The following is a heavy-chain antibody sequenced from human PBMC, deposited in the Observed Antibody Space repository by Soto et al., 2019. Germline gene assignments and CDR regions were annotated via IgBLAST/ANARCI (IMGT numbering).Heavy chain of an antibody. CDR3: VIPNYYDTSGYYGPQEMWGY. J-gene: IGHJ4*02. D-gene: IGHD3-22*01. CDR1: GFTFSTYT. Sequence: GSLRLSCSTSGFTFSTYTMHWVRQAPGKGLEYVSAIRSNGGSTYYADSVKGRFTISRDNSKNTLYLQMSSLRPEDTAVYYCVIPNYYDTSGYYGPQEMWGYWGQGTLVTVSS. CDR2: IRSNGGST. V-gene: IGHV3-64D*06.